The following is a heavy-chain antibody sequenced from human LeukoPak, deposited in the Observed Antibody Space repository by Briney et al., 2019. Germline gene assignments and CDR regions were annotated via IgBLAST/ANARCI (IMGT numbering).Heavy chain of an antibody. Sequence: GGSLRLSCAASGFTFSSYSMNWVRQAPGKGLERVSSISSSSSYIYYADSVKGRFTISRDNAKNSLYLQMNSLRAEDTAVYYCARLPSLYYYYYYMDVWGKGTTVTVSS. CDR1: GFTFSSYS. J-gene: IGHJ6*03. CDR2: ISSSSSYI. D-gene: IGHD1-26*01. V-gene: IGHV3-21*01. CDR3: ARLPSLYYYYYYMDV.